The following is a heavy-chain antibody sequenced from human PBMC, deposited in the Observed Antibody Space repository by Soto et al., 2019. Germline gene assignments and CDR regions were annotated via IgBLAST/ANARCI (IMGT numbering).Heavy chain of an antibody. J-gene: IGHJ4*02. CDR2: INPSGGST. D-gene: IGHD6-13*01. V-gene: IGHV1-46*01. CDR1: GYTFTGYY. CDR3: ARINSSSWYYFDY. Sequence: ASVKVSCKASGYTFTGYYIHWVRQAPGQGLEWMGIINPSGGSTSYAQKFQGRVTMTRDMSTTTVYMELSSLRSEDTAVYYCARINSSSWYYFDYWGQGTQVTVSS.